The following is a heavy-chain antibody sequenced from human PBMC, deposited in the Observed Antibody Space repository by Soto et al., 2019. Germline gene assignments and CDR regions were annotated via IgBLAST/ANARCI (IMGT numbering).Heavy chain of an antibody. J-gene: IGHJ3*02. CDR3: ARVSTDWHNAFDI. CDR1: GFTFSDHY. Sequence: GGSLRLSCEASGFTFSDHYMDWVRPSPGKGLQWVGRTRDKVNSYTTEYAASVKGRFTISRDDSKNSLYLQMNSLRSVDTAVYYCARVSTDWHNAFDIWGRGTMVTVSS. V-gene: IGHV3-72*01. D-gene: IGHD3-3*02. CDR2: TRDKVNSYTT.